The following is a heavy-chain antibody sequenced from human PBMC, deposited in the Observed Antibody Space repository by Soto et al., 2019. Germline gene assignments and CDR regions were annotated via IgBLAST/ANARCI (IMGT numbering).Heavy chain of an antibody. J-gene: IGHJ4*02. V-gene: IGHV3-23*01. CDR1: GFTFSSYA. CDR2: ISGSGGST. Sequence: VGSLRLSCAASGFTFSSYAMSWVRQAPGKGLEWVSAISGSGGSTYYADSVKGRFTISRDNSKNTLYLQMNSLRAEDTAVYYCAKDYLGYSSSWYVAYWGQGTLVTVSS. CDR3: AKDYLGYSSSWYVAY. D-gene: IGHD6-13*01.